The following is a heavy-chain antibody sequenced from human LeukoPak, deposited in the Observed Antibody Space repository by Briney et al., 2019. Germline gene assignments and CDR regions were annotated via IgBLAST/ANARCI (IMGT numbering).Heavy chain of an antibody. CDR2: IYYSGNT. D-gene: IGHD3-22*01. CDR1: GGSISSHY. J-gene: IGHJ3*02. Sequence: SETLSLTCAVSGGSISSHYWSWIRQPPGKGLEWIGYIYYSGNTYYSPSLHSRVTISVDTSKNHFSLKLTSVTAADTAVYYCARLLDNDSSGYPDTFDIWGQGTMVTVS. V-gene: IGHV4-59*11. CDR3: ARLLDNDSSGYPDTFDI.